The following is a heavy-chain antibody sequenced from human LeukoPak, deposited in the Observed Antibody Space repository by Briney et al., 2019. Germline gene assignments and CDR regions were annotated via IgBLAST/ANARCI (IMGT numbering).Heavy chain of an antibody. Sequence: PGGSLRLSCAGSGFTFDDYAMHWVRQTPGKGLEWVSGISWNSGNIVYADFVGGRFTISRDNAKNSLSLQMNSLSDEDTAVYYCAKDAYGGATFFYYMDVRGKGTTVTVSS. CDR1: GFTFDDYA. CDR3: AKDAYGGATFFYYMDV. J-gene: IGHJ6*03. CDR2: ISWNSGNI. D-gene: IGHD2/OR15-2a*01. V-gene: IGHV3-9*01.